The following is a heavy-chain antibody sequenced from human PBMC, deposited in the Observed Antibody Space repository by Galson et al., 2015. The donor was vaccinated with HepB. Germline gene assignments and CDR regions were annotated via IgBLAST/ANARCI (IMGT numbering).Heavy chain of an antibody. Sequence: QSGAEVKKPGESLKISCKGSGYSFTNYWIGWVRQMPGKGLEWMGIIYPGDSDTRYSPSFQGQVTIPADKSISTAYLQWGSLKASDTAMYYCARAPGLVADVLGRLLDSWGQGTLVTVSS. CDR1: GYSFTNYW. J-gene: IGHJ4*02. CDR3: ARAPGLVADVLGRLLDS. V-gene: IGHV5-51*03. CDR2: IYPGDSDT. D-gene: IGHD3-9*01.